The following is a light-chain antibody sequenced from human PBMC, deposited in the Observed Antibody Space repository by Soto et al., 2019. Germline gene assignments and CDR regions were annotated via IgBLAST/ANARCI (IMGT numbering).Light chain of an antibody. CDR1: QSVNSN. CDR3: QQYNSYWT. Sequence: EIVLTQSPATLSVSPVERATLSCSDSQSVNSNLAWYQQKPGQAPRXLIYXASTRATGIPAMFSGSGSGTEFTITISSLQPDDVATYYCQQYNSYWTFGQGTKVDIK. V-gene: IGKV3-15*01. J-gene: IGKJ1*01. CDR2: XAS.